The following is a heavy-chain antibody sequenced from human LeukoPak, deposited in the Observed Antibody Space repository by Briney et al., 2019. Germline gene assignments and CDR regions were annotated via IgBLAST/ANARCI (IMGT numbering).Heavy chain of an antibody. V-gene: IGHV3-49*03. Sequence: PGGSLRLSCTASGFTFGDYAMSWFRQAPGKGLEWVGFIRSKAYGGTTEYAASVKGRFTISRDDSKSIAYLQMNSLKTEDTAVYYCTRRRRSDIVVVPAAIIERTEYYYYYYMDVWGKGTTVTVSS. CDR2: IRSKAYGGTT. CDR1: GFTFGDYA. J-gene: IGHJ6*03. CDR3: TRRRRSDIVVVPAAIIERTEYYYYYYMDV. D-gene: IGHD2-2*02.